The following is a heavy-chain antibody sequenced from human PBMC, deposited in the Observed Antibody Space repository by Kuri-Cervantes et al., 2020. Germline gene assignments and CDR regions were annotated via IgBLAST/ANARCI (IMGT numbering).Heavy chain of an antibody. V-gene: IGHV1-18*01. CDR3: ARARGYDFWSGYYMGAEDGMDV. CDR1: GGTFSSYD. CDR2: ISAYNGNT. Sequence: ASVKVSCKASGGTFSSYDINWVRQAPGQGLEWMGWISAYNGNTNYAQKLQGRVTMTTDTSTSTAYMELRSLRSDGTAVYYCARARGYDFWSGYYMGAEDGMDVWGQGTTVTVSS. D-gene: IGHD3-3*01. J-gene: IGHJ6*02.